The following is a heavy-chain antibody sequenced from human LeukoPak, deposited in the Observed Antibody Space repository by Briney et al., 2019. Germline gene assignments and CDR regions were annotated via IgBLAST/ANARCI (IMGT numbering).Heavy chain of an antibody. D-gene: IGHD6-13*01. CDR2: IIPIFGIA. V-gene: IGHV1-69*10. Sequence: SVKVSCKASGGTFSSYAISWVRQAPGQGLEWMGGIIPIFGIANYAQKFQGRVTITADKSTSTAYMELSSLRSEDTAVYYCARNGNLAAGTNYYYYYGMDVWGQGTTVTVSS. J-gene: IGHJ6*02. CDR1: GGTFSSYA. CDR3: ARNGNLAAGTNYYYYYGMDV.